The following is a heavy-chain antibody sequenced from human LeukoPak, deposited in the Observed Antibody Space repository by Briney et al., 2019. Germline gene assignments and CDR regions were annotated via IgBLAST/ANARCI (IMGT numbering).Heavy chain of an antibody. CDR1: GFTFSSYG. V-gene: IGHV3-30*02. CDR2: MRYDGSNK. CDR3: GTPHSSSWYRDDAFDI. J-gene: IGHJ3*02. D-gene: IGHD6-13*01. Sequence: PGGSLRLSFAASGFTFSSYGMHWVRQAPGKGLEWVAFMRYDGSNKYYADSVKGRFTISRDNSKNTLYLQMNSLRAEDTAVYYCGTPHSSSWYRDDAFDIWGQGTMVTVSS.